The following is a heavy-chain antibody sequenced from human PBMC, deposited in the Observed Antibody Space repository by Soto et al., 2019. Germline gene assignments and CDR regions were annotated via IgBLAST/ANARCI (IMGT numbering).Heavy chain of an antibody. CDR1: GGTFSSYA. Sequence: VKVSCKASGGTFSSYAISWVRQAPGQGLEWMGGIIPIFGTANYAQKFQGRVTITADESTSTAYMELSSLRSEDTAVYYCARGVVVVVAATRGDYYYYYGMDVWGQGTTVTVSS. CDR3: ARGVVVVVAATRGDYYYYYGMDV. D-gene: IGHD2-15*01. J-gene: IGHJ6*02. CDR2: IIPIFGTA. V-gene: IGHV1-69*13.